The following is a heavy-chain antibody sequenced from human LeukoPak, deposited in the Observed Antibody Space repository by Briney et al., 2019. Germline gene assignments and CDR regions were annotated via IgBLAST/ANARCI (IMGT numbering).Heavy chain of an antibody. CDR1: GFNFSSYA. CDR3: AKDLSYYDSSGYY. Sequence: GGSLRLSCAASGFNFSSYAMSWVRQAPGKGLEWVSAISGSGGSTYYADSVKGRFTISRDNSKNTLYLQMNSLRAEDTAVYYCAKDLSYYDSSGYYWGQGTLVTVSS. J-gene: IGHJ4*02. D-gene: IGHD3-22*01. V-gene: IGHV3-23*01. CDR2: ISGSGGST.